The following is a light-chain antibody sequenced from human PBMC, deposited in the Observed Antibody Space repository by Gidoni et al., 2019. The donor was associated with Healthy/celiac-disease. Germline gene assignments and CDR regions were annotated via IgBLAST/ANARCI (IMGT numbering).Light chain of an antibody. Sequence: DIVLTQSPGTLSLSPGERATLSCRASQRVSSSYLAWYQQNPGQAPRLLIYGASSRATGIPDRFSGSESGTDFTLTISRLEPEDFAVYYCQQYGSSLSWTFGQGTKVEIK. V-gene: IGKV3-20*01. J-gene: IGKJ1*01. CDR3: QQYGSSLSWT. CDR1: QRVSSSY. CDR2: GAS.